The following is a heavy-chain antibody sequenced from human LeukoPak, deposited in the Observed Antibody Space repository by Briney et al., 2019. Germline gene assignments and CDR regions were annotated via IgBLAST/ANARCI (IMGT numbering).Heavy chain of an antibody. CDR1: GGSISSGGYY. Sequence: SQTLSLTCTVSGGSISSGGYYWSWTRQHPGEGLEWIGYIYYSGSTYYNPSLKSRVTISVDTSKNQFSLKLSSVTAADTAVYYCARTYSHHHYYYYGMDVWGQGTTVTVSS. CDR2: IYYSGST. CDR3: ARTYSHHHYYYYGMDV. D-gene: IGHD2-15*01. V-gene: IGHV4-31*03. J-gene: IGHJ6*02.